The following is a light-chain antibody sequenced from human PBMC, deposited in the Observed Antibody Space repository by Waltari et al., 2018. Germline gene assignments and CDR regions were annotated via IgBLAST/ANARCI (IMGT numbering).Light chain of an antibody. J-gene: IGKJ4*01. CDR2: KAS. Sequence: DIQMTQSPSTLSASVGDRVNFTCRASQSISSWLAWYQQKPGKAPKLLIYKASRLGSGCPSRFSGSGSGTEFTLTISNLRPDDFATYYCQQYETYSPLTFGGGTKVEI. CDR1: QSISSW. CDR3: QQYETYSPLT. V-gene: IGKV1-5*03.